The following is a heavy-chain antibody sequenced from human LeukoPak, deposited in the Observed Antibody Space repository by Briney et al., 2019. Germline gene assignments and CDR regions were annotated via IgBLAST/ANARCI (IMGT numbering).Heavy chain of an antibody. CDR2: IIPIFGTS. CDR1: GGTFSSYA. J-gene: IGHJ4*02. Sequence: GASVTVSCKASGGTFSSYANSWVRQAPGQGLEWMGGIIPIFGTSNCAQKFQGRVPITRDESTSTASMELRSLRSEDTAVYYCATRIQLWSFDYWGQGTLVTVSS. CDR3: ATRIQLWSFDY. D-gene: IGHD5-18*01. V-gene: IGHV1-69*05.